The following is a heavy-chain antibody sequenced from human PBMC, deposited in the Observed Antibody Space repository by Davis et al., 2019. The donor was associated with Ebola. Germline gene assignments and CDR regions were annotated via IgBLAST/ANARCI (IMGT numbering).Heavy chain of an antibody. CDR3: ARDLRGGSPRYCSGGSCYYYYGMDV. CDR1: GFTFSSYT. V-gene: IGHV3-48*02. CDR2: ISSSSSTI. J-gene: IGHJ6*02. Sequence: GSLRLSCAASGFTFSSYTMNWVRQAPGKGLEWVSYISSSSSTIYYADSVKGRFTISRDNAKNSLYLQMHSLRDEDTAVYYCARDLRGGSPRYCSGGSCYYYYGMDVWGQGTTVTVSS. D-gene: IGHD2-15*01.